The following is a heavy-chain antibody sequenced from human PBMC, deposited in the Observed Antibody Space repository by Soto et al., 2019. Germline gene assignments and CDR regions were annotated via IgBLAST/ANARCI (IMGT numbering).Heavy chain of an antibody. CDR1: GFTFSSYW. Sequence: GGSLRLSCAASGFTFSSYWMHWVRQAPGKGLVWVSRINSVGSSTSYADSVKGRFTISRDNAKNTLYLQMNSLRAEDTAVYYCAREWYSSSWYYWGQGTLVTVSS. D-gene: IGHD6-13*01. V-gene: IGHV3-74*01. CDR3: AREWYSSSWYY. CDR2: INSVGSST. J-gene: IGHJ4*02.